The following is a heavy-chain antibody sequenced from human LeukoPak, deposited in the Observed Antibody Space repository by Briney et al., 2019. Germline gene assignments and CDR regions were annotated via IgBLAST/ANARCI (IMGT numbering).Heavy chain of an antibody. CDR2: IYYSGSI. J-gene: IGHJ5*02. CDR1: GGSIRSSSYY. V-gene: IGHV4-39*01. Sequence: SETLSLLCTLSGGSIRSSSYYWGWIRQPPGKGLEWFGRIYYSGSIYYNPSLKSRVPLSVYTSQNQFSLKLTYVTAPDPALFSCASSRYFDWSRCDPWRQGTVVSVSS. D-gene: IGHD3-9*01. CDR3: ASSRYFDWSRCDP.